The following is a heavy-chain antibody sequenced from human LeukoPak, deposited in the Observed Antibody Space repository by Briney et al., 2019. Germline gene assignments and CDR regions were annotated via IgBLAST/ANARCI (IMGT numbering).Heavy chain of an antibody. J-gene: IGHJ4*02. CDR1: GFTFSSYG. V-gene: IGHV3-23*01. CDR3: VKVAPSDYYDTTGYWGDH. CDR2: MNGNGGRI. D-gene: IGHD3-22*01. Sequence: GGSLRLSCAASGFTFSSYGMAWVRQAPGKGLEWVSGMNGNGGRIYYADSVKGRFTISRDNSKNTLYLQMNSLRAEDTAVYYCVKVAPSDYYDTTGYWGDHWGQGTLVTVSS.